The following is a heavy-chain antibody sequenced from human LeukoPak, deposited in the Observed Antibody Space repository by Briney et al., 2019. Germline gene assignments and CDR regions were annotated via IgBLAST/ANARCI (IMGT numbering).Heavy chain of an antibody. J-gene: IGHJ4*02. CDR1: GYTYTGYY. CDR3: ARFCGGTSAANFDY. D-gene: IGHD4-23*01. CDR2: INPNSGGT. V-gene: IGHV1-2*02. Sequence: GASVKVSCKASGYTYTGYYTHWVRQAPGQGLEWRGWINPNSGGTNYAQKFQGRVTMTRDTSISTAYLELSRLRSDDTAVYYCARFCGGTSAANFDYWGQGTLVTVSS.